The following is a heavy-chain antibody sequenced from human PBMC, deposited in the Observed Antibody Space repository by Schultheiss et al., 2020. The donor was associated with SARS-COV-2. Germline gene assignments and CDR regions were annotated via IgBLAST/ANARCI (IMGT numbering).Heavy chain of an antibody. D-gene: IGHD1-26*01. CDR1: GFTVSSNY. V-gene: IGHV3-53*01. Sequence: GGSLRLSCAASGFTVSSNYMSWVRQAPGKGLEWVSVIYSGGSTYYADSVKGRFTISRDNSKNTLYLQMNSLRAEDTAVYYCARDPGLLYYYYGMDVWGQGTTVTVSS. CDR3: ARDPGLLYYYYGMDV. CDR2: IYSGGST. J-gene: IGHJ6*02.